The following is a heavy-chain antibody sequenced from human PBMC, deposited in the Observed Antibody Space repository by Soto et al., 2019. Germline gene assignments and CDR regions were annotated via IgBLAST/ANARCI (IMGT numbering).Heavy chain of an antibody. CDR2: IDPSDSYT. Sequence: PGESLKISCKGSGYSFTSYWISWVRQMPGKGLEWMGRIDPSDSYTNYSPSFQGHVTISADKSISTAYLQWSSLKASDTAVYYCARPVSLVGYYYYGMDVWGQGTTVTVSS. J-gene: IGHJ6*02. CDR3: ARPVSLVGYYYYGMDV. CDR1: GYSFTSYW. D-gene: IGHD6-6*01. V-gene: IGHV5-10-1*01.